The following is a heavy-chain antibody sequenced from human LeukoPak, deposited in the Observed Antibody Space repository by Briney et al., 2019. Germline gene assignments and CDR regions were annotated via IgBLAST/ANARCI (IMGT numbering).Heavy chain of an antibody. CDR1: GGSFSGYY. Sequence: PSETLSLTCAVYGGSFSGYYWSWIRQPPGKGLEWIGEINHSGSTNYNPSLKSRVTISVDTSKNQFSLKLSSVTAADTAVYYCARGGARLLGYCSSTSCHYFDYWGQGTLVTVSS. J-gene: IGHJ4*02. V-gene: IGHV4-34*01. CDR3: ARGGARLLGYCSSTSCHYFDY. D-gene: IGHD2-2*01. CDR2: INHSGST.